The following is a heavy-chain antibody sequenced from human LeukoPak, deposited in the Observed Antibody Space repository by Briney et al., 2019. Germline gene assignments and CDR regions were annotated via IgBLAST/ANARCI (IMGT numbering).Heavy chain of an antibody. CDR1: GFTFNSYA. CDR2: ISGSGRST. CDR3: AKDRAAMGDFDY. D-gene: IGHD5-18*01. Sequence: QPGGSLRLSCAASGFTFNSYALTWVRQAPGKGLESVSTISGSGRSTFYAGSVKGRFTISRGNSKNTLYLQMNSLRAEDAAVYYCAKDRAAMGDFDYWGQGTLVTVSS. V-gene: IGHV3-23*01. J-gene: IGHJ4*02.